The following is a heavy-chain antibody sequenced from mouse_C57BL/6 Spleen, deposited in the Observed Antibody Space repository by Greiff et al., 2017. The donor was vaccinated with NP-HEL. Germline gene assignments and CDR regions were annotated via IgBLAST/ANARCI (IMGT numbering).Heavy chain of an antibody. CDR2: IDPSDSYT. V-gene: IGHV1-59*01. CDR3: ARGAAQASAWFAY. Sequence: QVQLQQPGAELVRPGTSVKLSCKASGYTFTSYWMHWVKQRPGQGLEWIGVIDPSDSYTNYNQKFKDKATLTVVKSSSTAYMQLSSLTSEDSAVYYFARGAAQASAWFAYWGQGTLVTVSA. J-gene: IGHJ3*01. D-gene: IGHD3-2*02. CDR1: GYTFTSYW.